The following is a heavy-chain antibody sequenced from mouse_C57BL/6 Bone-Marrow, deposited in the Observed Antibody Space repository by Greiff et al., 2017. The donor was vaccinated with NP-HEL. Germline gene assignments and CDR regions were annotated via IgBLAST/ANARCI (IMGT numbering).Heavy chain of an antibody. J-gene: IGHJ2*01. D-gene: IGHD1-1*01. V-gene: IGHV5-4*03. CDR3: ARADYGSSLFDY. Sequence: EVKVVESGGGLVKPGGSLKLSCAASGFTFSSYAMSWVRQTPEKRLEWVATISDGGSYTYYPDNVKGRFTISRDNAKNNLYLQMSHLKSEDTAMYYCARADYGSSLFDYWGQGTTLTVSS. CDR1: GFTFSSYA. CDR2: ISDGGSYT.